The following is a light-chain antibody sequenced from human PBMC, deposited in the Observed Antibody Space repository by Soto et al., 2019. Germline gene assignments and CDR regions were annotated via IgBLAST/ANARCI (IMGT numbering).Light chain of an antibody. CDR3: PQLNSYLLT. Sequence: SQSASTLSGSVGDRVTITCRASQTISSWLAWYQQKPGKAPKPLIYKASSLESGVPSRFSGSGSGTEFTLTISTLQPEDFATYYCPQLNSYLLTFGGGTKV. CDR2: KAS. V-gene: IGKV1-5*03. J-gene: IGKJ4*01. CDR1: QTISSW.